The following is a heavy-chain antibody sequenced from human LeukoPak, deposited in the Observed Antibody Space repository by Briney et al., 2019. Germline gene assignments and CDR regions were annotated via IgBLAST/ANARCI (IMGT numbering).Heavy chain of an antibody. V-gene: IGHV3-74*01. Sequence: GGSLRLSCAASGLTFSSHWMHWVRQAPGKGLVWVSRITNDGSSTTYADFVKGRFTISRDNSKNTLYLQVNSLRAEDTAVYYCAKDISGWYVPEYWGQGTLVTVSS. CDR3: AKDISGWYVPEY. CDR2: ITNDGSST. CDR1: GLTFSSHW. D-gene: IGHD6-19*01. J-gene: IGHJ4*02.